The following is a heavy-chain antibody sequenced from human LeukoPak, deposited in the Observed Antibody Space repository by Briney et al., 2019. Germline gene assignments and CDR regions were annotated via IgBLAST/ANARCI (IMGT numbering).Heavy chain of an antibody. Sequence: ASVKVSCKASGYTFTGYYMHWVRQAPGQGLEWMGRINPNSGGTNYAQKFQGRVTMTRDTSISTAYMELSRLRSDDTAVYYCARGPRRYSYGPTLDYWGQGTLVTVSS. CDR3: ARGPRRYSYGPTLDY. J-gene: IGHJ4*02. D-gene: IGHD5-18*01. CDR2: INPNSGGT. V-gene: IGHV1-2*06. CDR1: GYTFTGYY.